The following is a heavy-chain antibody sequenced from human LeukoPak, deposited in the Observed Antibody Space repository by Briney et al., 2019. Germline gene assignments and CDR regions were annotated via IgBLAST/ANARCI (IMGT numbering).Heavy chain of an antibody. V-gene: IGHV5-51*01. CDR3: ARQAPTYYYDSSGYLNWFDP. CDR1: GYSFTSYW. CDR2: IYPGDSDT. Sequence: KRGGSLRISCKGSGYSFTSYWMGWVRQMPGKGLEWMGIIYPGDSDTRYSPSFQGQVTISADKSISTAYLQWSSLKASDTAMYYCARQAPTYYYDSSGYLNWFDPWGQGTLVTVSS. J-gene: IGHJ5*02. D-gene: IGHD3-22*01.